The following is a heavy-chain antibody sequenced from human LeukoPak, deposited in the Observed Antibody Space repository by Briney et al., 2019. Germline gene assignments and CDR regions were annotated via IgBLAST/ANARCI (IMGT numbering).Heavy chain of an antibody. D-gene: IGHD2-15*01. J-gene: IGHJ5*02. CDR3: ATAPPGCGGTCAFDP. CDR1: GYTFTSYG. CDR2: ISAYNGNT. V-gene: IGHV1-18*01. Sequence: GASVKVSCKASGYTFTSYGISWVRQAPGQGLEWMGWISAYNGNTNYAQKLQGRVTMTTDTSTSTAYLELRSLRSDDTAVYYCATAPPGCGGTCAFDPWGQGTLVTVSS.